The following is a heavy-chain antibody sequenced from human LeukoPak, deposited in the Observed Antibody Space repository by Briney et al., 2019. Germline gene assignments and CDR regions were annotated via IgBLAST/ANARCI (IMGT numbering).Heavy chain of an antibody. V-gene: IGHV4-34*01. CDR3: ARGRYCSSTSCPGRYFDR. CDR1: GGSFSGYY. Sequence: SETLSLTCAVYGGSFSGYYWSWIRQPPGKGLEWIGEINHSGSTNYNPSLKSRVTISVDTSKNQFSLKLSSVTAADTAVYYCARGRYCSSTSCPGRYFDRWGRGTLVTVSS. D-gene: IGHD2-2*01. CDR2: INHSGST. J-gene: IGHJ2*01.